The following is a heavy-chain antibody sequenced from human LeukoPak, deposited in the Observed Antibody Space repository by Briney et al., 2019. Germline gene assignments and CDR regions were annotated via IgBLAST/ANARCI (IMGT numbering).Heavy chain of an antibody. V-gene: IGHV4-39*01. CDR3: ARRAYDFWSGYYPGGVD. CDR2: IYYSGST. J-gene: IGHJ4*02. CDR1: GGSFSSYY. Sequence: PSETLSLTCAVYGGSFSSYYWGWIRQPPGKGLEWIGSIYYSGSTYYNPSLKSRVTISVDTSKNQFSLKLSSVTAADTAVYYCARRAYDFWSGYYPGGVDWGQGTLVTVSS. D-gene: IGHD3-3*01.